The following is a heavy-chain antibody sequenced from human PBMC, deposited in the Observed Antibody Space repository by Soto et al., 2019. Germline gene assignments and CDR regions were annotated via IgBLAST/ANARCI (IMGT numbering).Heavy chain of an antibody. V-gene: IGHV1-69*13. D-gene: IGHD2-8*02. CDR1: GYTFTSYG. CDR2: IIPILTTP. J-gene: IGHJ6*02. CDR3: ATSVGIAPTGEDGMDV. Sequence: SVKVSCKASGYTFTSYGISWVRQAPGQGLEWIGGIIPILTTPNYAPKFQDRVTIVADESTTTVYMELRSLRFDDTAVYYCATSVGIAPTGEDGMDVWGQGTSVTVSS.